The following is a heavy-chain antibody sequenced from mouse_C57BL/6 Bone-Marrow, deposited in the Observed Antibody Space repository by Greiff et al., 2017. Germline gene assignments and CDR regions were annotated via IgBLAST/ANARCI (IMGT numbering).Heavy chain of an antibody. CDR3: AREGYGSSYFDY. J-gene: IGHJ2*01. CDR2: INYDGGRT. V-gene: IGHV5-16*01. D-gene: IGHD1-1*01. CDR1: GFTFSDYY. Sequence: EVKVVESEGGLVQPGSSMKFSCTASGFTFSDYYMAWVRQVPEKGLEWVANINYDGGRTYYLDSLKSRFIISRDNAKNMLYLQMSSLKSEDTATYYCAREGYGSSYFDYWGQGTTLTVSS.